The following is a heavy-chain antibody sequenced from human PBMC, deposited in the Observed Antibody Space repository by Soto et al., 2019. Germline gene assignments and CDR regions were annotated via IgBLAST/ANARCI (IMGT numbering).Heavy chain of an antibody. CDR2: MNPGSGDT. V-gene: IGHV1-8*01. Sequence: ASVKVSCKASGYSFTNNDVMWVRQATRQGLEWMGWMNPGSGDTGYAQKFQGRVTMTRDISTATAYMELSSLRSDDTATYYCARMATFGSLNWFDPWGQGTLVTVPQ. CDR1: GYSFTNND. J-gene: IGHJ5*02. D-gene: IGHD3-16*01. CDR3: ARMATFGSLNWFDP.